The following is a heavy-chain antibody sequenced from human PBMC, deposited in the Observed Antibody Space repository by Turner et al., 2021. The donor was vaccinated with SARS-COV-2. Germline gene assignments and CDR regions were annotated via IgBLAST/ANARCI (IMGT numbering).Heavy chain of an antibody. V-gene: IGHV3-21*01. Sequence: EVQLGESGGGLVKAGGSLRLSCAASGFTFSSFGMNWVRQAPGKGLEWVSSISSGSTYIYYADSVKGRFTISRDNAKNSLYLQMNSLRAEDTAVYYCARDYHFDYWGQGTLVTVSS. J-gene: IGHJ4*02. CDR3: ARDYHFDY. CDR1: GFTFSSFG. CDR2: ISSGSTYI.